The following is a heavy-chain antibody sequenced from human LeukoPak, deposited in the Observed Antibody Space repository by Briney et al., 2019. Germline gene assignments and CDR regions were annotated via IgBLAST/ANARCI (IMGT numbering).Heavy chain of an antibody. J-gene: IGHJ4*02. V-gene: IGHV3-7*05. D-gene: IGHD2-21*02. Sequence: QPGGSLRLSCAASGFTFSSYWMSWVRQAPGKGLEWVANIKQDGSGKYYVDSVKGRFTISRDNAKNSLYLQMNSLRAEDTAVYYCARVPYCGGDCYYFDYWGQGTLVTVSS. CDR2: IKQDGSGK. CDR3: ARVPYCGGDCYYFDY. CDR1: GFTFSSYW.